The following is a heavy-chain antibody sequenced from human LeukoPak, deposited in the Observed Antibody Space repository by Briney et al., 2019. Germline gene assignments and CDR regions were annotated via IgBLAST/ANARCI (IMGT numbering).Heavy chain of an antibody. CDR1: GGSISSYY. J-gene: IGHJ2*01. V-gene: IGHV4-59*08. Sequence: PSETLSLTCTVSGGSISSYYWSWIRQPPGKGLEWIGYIYYSGSTNYNPSLKSRVTLPVDTSKNQFSLKLSSVTAADTAVYYCARGVKIEYSSSSRNWYFDLWGRGTLVTVSS. D-gene: IGHD6-6*01. CDR2: IYYSGST. CDR3: ARGVKIEYSSSSRNWYFDL.